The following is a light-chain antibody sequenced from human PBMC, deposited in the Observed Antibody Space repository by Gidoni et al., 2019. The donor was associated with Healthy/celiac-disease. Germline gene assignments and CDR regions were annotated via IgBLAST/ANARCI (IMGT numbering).Light chain of an antibody. CDR1: QSISSY. V-gene: IGKV1-39*01. CDR3: QQSYSTPRGFT. J-gene: IGKJ3*01. Sequence: DIQMTQSPSSLSASVGDRVTITCRASQSISSYLNWYQQKPGKAPKLLIYAASSLQSGVPSRFSGSGSEDFATYYCQQSYSTPRGFTFGPGTKVDIK. CDR2: AAS.